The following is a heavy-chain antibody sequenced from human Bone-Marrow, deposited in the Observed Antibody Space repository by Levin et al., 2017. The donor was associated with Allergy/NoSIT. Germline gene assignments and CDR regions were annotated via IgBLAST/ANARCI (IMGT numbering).Heavy chain of an antibody. J-gene: IGHJ4*02. CDR1: GDSISSGDDY. Sequence: SCVVSGDSISSGDDYWAWIRQPPGKELEWIATINYSGRTYYNPSLKSRSTISVDTSKRQFSLKLNSATAADTAVYYCARQVGHGLWYFDYWGQGTLVTVSS. D-gene: IGHD1-26*01. V-gene: IGHV4-39*01. CDR3: ARQVGHGLWYFDY. CDR2: INYSGRT.